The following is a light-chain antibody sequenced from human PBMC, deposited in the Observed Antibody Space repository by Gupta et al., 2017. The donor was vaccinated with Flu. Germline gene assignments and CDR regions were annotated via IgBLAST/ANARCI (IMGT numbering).Light chain of an antibody. CDR1: QSVSSNN. V-gene: IGKV3-20*01. Sequence: EIVLTQSPGTLSLSAGEGATLSCRASQSVSSNNLAWDQQKPGQAPRLLISAVSSRATGIPDRFGGSGSGTDVTRTIRRVEPEDLAVYYCHQYDSAPWTFGQGTKVESK. CDR3: HQYDSAPWT. CDR2: AVS. J-gene: IGKJ1*01.